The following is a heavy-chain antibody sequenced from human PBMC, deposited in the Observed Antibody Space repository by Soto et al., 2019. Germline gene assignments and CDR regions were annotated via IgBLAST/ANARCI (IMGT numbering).Heavy chain of an antibody. CDR1: GGTFSRYA. J-gene: IGHJ6*02. D-gene: IGHD4-4*01. Sequence: AGKVSCKASGGTFSRYAISWVRQAPGQGLEWMGGIIPIFGTANYAQKFQGRVTITADKSTSTAYMELSSLRSEDTAVYYCRFIARDYSMDYYGMDVWGQGTTVTVSS. CDR2: IIPIFGTA. CDR3: RFIARDYSMDYYGMDV. V-gene: IGHV1-69*06.